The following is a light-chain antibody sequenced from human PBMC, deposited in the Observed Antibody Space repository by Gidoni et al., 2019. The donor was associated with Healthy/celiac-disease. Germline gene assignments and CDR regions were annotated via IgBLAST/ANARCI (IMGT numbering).Light chain of an antibody. CDR2: DVS. CDR1: SSDVGVYNY. Sequence: QSDLTQPASVSGSPGQSITISCTGTSSDVGVYNYVSWYQQHPGKAPKLMIYDVSNRPSGVSNRFSGSKSGNTASLTISGLQAEDEADYYCSSYTSSSTLGVFGTGTKVTVL. CDR3: SSYTSSSTLGV. J-gene: IGLJ1*01. V-gene: IGLV2-14*03.